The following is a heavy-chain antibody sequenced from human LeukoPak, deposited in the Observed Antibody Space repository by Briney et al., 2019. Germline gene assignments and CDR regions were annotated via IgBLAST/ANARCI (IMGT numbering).Heavy chain of an antibody. V-gene: IGHV4-59*12. J-gene: IGHJ6*03. CDR2: IYYTGST. D-gene: IGHD3-16*02. Sequence: SETLSLTCTVSGDSITSYYWSWIRQPPGKGLEGIGYIYYTGSTNHNPSLKSRITISIDTSKNQFSLRLTSVTAADTAVYYCARGRYDYVWGSYRFNYYYYMDVWGKGTTVTVSS. CDR3: ARGRYDYVWGSYRFNYYYYMDV. CDR1: GDSITSYY.